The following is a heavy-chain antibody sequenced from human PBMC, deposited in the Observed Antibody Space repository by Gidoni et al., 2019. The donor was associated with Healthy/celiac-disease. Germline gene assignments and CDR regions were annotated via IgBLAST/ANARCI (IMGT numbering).Heavy chain of an antibody. D-gene: IGHD2-21*01. CDR1: GGSFSGYY. Sequence: QVQLQQWGAGLLKPSETLSLTCAVSGGSFSGYYWSWIRQPPGKGLEWIGEINHSGSTNYNPSLKSRVTISVDTSKNQFSLKLSSVTAADTAVYYCAGESRTYCGGDCYSHFDYWGQGTLVTVSS. CDR2: INHSGST. J-gene: IGHJ4*02. V-gene: IGHV4-34*01. CDR3: AGESRTYCGGDCYSHFDY.